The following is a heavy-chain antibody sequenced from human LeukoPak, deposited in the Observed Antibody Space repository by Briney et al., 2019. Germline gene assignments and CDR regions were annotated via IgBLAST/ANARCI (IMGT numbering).Heavy chain of an antibody. CDR3: AKDYYYGSGSRPYYMDV. CDR2: ISGSGGST. Sequence: PGGSLRLSCAASGLTFSSYAMSWVRQAPGKGLEWVSGISGSGGSTYYADSVKGRFTISRDNSKNTLYLQMNSLRAEDTAVYYCAKDYYYGSGSRPYYMDVWGKGTTVTVSS. CDR1: GLTFSSYA. V-gene: IGHV3-23*01. J-gene: IGHJ6*03. D-gene: IGHD3-10*01.